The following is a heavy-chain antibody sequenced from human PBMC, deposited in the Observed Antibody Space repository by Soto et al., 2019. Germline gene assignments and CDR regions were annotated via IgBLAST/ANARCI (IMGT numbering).Heavy chain of an antibody. V-gene: IGHV4-59*08. Sequence: TLSLTCTVSGGSISSYYWSWIRQPPGKGLEWIGYIYYSGSTNYNPSLKSRVTISVDTSKNQFSLKLSSVTAADTAVYYCARRYGSSFDYWGQGTLVTVSS. CDR2: IYYSGST. J-gene: IGHJ4*02. CDR1: GGSISSYY. D-gene: IGHD3-10*01. CDR3: ARRYGSSFDY.